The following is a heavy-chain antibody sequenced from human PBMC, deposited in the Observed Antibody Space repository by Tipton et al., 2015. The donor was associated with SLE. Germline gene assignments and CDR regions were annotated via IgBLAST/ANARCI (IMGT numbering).Heavy chain of an antibody. V-gene: IGHV4-59*11. Sequence: TPSLTCTVSGGSISSHYWSWIRQPPGKGLEWIGYIYYSGSTNYNPSLKSRVTISVDTSKNQFSLKLSSVTAADTAVYYCASKLPTEAFDIWGQGTMVTVCS. CDR1: GGSISSHY. CDR3: ASKLPTEAFDI. CDR2: IYYSGST. D-gene: IGHD6-6*01. J-gene: IGHJ3*02.